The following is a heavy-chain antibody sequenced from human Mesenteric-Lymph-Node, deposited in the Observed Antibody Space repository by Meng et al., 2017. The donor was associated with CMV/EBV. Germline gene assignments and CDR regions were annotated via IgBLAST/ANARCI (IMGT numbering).Heavy chain of an antibody. J-gene: IGHJ4*02. CDR3: ARAPLSEYCSSTSCYEGLDY. D-gene: IGHD2-2*01. CDR1: GGYY. V-gene: IGHV4-31*02. CDR2: IYYSGST. Sequence: GGYYWSWIRQHPGKGLEWIEYIYYSGSTYYNPSLKSRVTISVDTSKNQFSLKLSSVTAADTAVYYCARAPLSEYCSSTSCYEGLDYWGQGTLVTVSS.